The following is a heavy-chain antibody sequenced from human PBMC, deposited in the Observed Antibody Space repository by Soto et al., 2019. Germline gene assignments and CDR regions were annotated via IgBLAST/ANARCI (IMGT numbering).Heavy chain of an antibody. CDR2: ITGSAGGT. J-gene: IGHJ1*01. V-gene: IGHV3-23*01. CDR3: ARESEN. CDR1: GFTFSNYA. Sequence: PGGSLRLSCAASGFTFSNYAMSWVRQAPGKGLEWVSTITGSAGGTYYADSMKGRFTMCRDNSKSTLYLQMYSLRVEDTAVYYCARESENWGQGTPVTVSS.